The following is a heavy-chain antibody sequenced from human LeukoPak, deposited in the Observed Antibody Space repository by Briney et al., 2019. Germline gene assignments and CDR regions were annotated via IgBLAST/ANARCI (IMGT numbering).Heavy chain of an antibody. J-gene: IGHJ5*02. CDR1: GGTFSSYA. CDR3: ARATLLGNWFDP. V-gene: IGHV1-69*06. D-gene: IGHD3-10*01. Sequence: ASVKVSCKASGGTFSSYAISWARQAPGQGLEWMGGIIPIFGTANYAQKFQGRVTITADKSTSTAYMELSSLRSEDTAVYYCARATLLGNWFDPWGQGTLVTVSS. CDR2: IIPIFGTA.